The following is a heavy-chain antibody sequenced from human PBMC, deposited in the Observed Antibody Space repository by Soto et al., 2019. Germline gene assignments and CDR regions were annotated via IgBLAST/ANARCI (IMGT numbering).Heavy chain of an antibody. J-gene: IGHJ6*03. CDR3: ASGYYGSDTLDYYMDV. D-gene: IGHD3-10*01. CDR2: MNPNSGNT. V-gene: IGHV1-8*01. Sequence: VASVKVSCKASGYTFTSYDINWVRQATGQGLEWMGWMNPNSGNTGYAQKFQGRVTMTRNTSISTAYMELSSLRSEDTAVYYCASGYYGSDTLDYYMDVWGKGTTVTVSS. CDR1: GYTFTSYD.